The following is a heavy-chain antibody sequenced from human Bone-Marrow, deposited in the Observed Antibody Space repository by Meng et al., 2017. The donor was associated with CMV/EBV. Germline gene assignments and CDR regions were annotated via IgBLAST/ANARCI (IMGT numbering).Heavy chain of an antibody. CDR1: GYSFTSYW. Sequence: GGSLRLSCKGSGYSFTSYWIGWVRQMPGKGLEWVGIIYPGDSDTRYSSSFQGQVTISADKSISTAYLQWNSLKASDTAMYYCARLRFLEWNSFDYWGQGTLVTVSS. CDR3: ARLRFLEWNSFDY. V-gene: IGHV5-51*01. CDR2: IYPGDSDT. D-gene: IGHD3-3*01. J-gene: IGHJ4*02.